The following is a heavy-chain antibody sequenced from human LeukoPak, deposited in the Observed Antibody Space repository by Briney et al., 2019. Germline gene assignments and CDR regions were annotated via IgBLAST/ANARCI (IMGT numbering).Heavy chain of an antibody. CDR2: INPNSGGT. J-gene: IGHJ4*02. V-gene: IGHV1-2*02. D-gene: IGHD2/OR15-2a*01. Sequence: ASVKVSCKASGYTFTSYAMNWVRQAPGQGLEWMGWINPNSGGTNYAQKFQGRVTMTRDTSISTAYMELSRLRSDDTAVYYCARVNKSTKKTIDYWGQGTLVTVSS. CDR3: ARVNKSTKKTIDY. CDR1: GYTFTSYA.